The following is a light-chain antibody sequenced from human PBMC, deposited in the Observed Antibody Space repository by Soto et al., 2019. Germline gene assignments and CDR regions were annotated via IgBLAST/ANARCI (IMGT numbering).Light chain of an antibody. Sequence: EIVMTQSPATLSVSPGERVTLSCRASQSVMNNLAWYQHKPGQAPRLRISYASTGAPVNPARFTVSGDGTDFSITMNCLSSEDVPVYYCQQFHRCPVTFGGGDKVDI. CDR1: QSVMNN. CDR2: YAS. CDR3: QQFHRCPVT. J-gene: IGKJ4*01. V-gene: IGKV3-15*01.